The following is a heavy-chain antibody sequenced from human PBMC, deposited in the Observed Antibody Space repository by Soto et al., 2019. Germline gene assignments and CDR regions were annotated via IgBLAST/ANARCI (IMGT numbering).Heavy chain of an antibody. J-gene: IGHJ4*02. CDR2: IFYSGST. V-gene: IGHV4-61*01. Sequence: PSETLSLTCSVSGDSVSSGTYYWSWIRQPPGKGLEWIGHIFYSGSTNYNPSLKSRVTISVDTSKNQFSLKLSSVTAADTAVYYCARGRYYLHYWGQGTLVTVSS. CDR3: ARGRYYLHY. CDR1: GDSVSSGTYY.